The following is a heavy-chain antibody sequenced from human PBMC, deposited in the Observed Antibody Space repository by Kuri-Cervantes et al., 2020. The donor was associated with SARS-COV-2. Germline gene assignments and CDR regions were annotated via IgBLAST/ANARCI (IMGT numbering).Heavy chain of an antibody. Sequence: GESLKISCAASGFTFSSYEMNWVRQAPGKGLEWVSYISSNGSTIYYADSVKGRFTISRDNAKNSLYLQMNSLRAEDTAVYYCARGDSSGYLYYFDYWGQGTLVTVSS. CDR2: ISSNGSTI. D-gene: IGHD3-22*01. V-gene: IGHV3-48*03. CDR3: ARGDSSGYLYYFDY. CDR1: GFTFSSYE. J-gene: IGHJ4*02.